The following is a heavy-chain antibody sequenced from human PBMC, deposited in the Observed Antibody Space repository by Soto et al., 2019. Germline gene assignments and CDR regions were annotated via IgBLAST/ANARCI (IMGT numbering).Heavy chain of an antibody. CDR3: ARSAIPRGGWFRP. Sequence: SETLSLTCNVSDDSLSTYYWSWIRQPAGKGLEWIGRIYASGSTNYNPSLKGRVSMSVDTSKKQFSLRMISVTAADTAMYYCARSAIPRGGWFRPWGQGVLVTISS. D-gene: IGHD2-21*01. CDR1: DDSLSTYY. J-gene: IGHJ5*02. CDR2: IYASGST. V-gene: IGHV4-4*07.